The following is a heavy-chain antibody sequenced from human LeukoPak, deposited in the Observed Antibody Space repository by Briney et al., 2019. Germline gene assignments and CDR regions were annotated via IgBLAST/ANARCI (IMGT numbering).Heavy chain of an antibody. V-gene: IGHV4-59*12. D-gene: IGHD3-22*01. CDR3: ARVVDYYDSSGYSSLLFDP. CDR2: IIYTGST. Sequence: SETLSLTCTVSGGSISSYYWSWIRQAPGKGLEWIGYIIYTGSTNYNPSLKSRVTISVDRSKNQFSLKLRSVTAADTAVYYCARVVDYYDSSGYSSLLFDPWGQGTLVTVSS. J-gene: IGHJ5*02. CDR1: GGSISSYY.